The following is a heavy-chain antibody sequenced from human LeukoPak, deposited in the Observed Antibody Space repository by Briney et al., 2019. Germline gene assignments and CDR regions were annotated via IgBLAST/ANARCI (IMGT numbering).Heavy chain of an antibody. J-gene: IGHJ3*02. Sequence: GGSLRLSCGASGFTFSDYYMSWIRQAPGKGLEWVSYISSSGSTIYYADSVKGRFTISRDNAKNSLYLQMNCLRAEDMALYYCAKDYGCSGGSCYAFDIWGQGTMVTVSS. CDR3: AKDYGCSGGSCYAFDI. CDR2: ISSSGSTI. D-gene: IGHD2-15*01. V-gene: IGHV3-11*01. CDR1: GFTFSDYY.